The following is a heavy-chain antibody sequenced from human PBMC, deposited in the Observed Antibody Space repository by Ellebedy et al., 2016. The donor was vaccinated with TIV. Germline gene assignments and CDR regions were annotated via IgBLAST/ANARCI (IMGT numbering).Heavy chain of an antibody. Sequence: MPGGSLRLSCTVSGGSITPYYWSWIRQSPGKGLEWIGYIYYSGSTKYNPSLKSRVTISVDTSKNQFSLTLSSVTAADTAVYYCAREGYGGNSIDYWGQGTLVTVSS. CDR2: IYYSGST. CDR1: GGSITPYY. D-gene: IGHD1-26*01. J-gene: IGHJ4*02. V-gene: IGHV4-59*01. CDR3: AREGYGGNSIDY.